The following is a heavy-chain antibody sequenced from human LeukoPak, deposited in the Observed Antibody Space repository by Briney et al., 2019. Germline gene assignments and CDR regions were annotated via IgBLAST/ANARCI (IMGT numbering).Heavy chain of an antibody. Sequence: SVKVSCKTSGYTFSDYSIHWVRQAPGQGLEWMGGIIPIFGTANYAQKFQGRVTITADESTSTAYMELSSLRSEDTAVYYCARWGRYNFDYWGQGTLVTVSS. CDR3: ARWGRYNFDY. J-gene: IGHJ4*02. V-gene: IGHV1-69*13. CDR2: IIPIFGTA. D-gene: IGHD3-9*01. CDR1: GYTFSDYS.